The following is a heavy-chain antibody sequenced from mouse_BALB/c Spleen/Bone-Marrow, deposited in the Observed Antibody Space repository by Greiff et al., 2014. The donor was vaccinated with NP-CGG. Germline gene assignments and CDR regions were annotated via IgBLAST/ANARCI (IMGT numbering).Heavy chain of an antibody. V-gene: IGHV2-2*02. Sequence: VQLQESGPGLVQPSQSLSITCTVSGFSFTSYGVHWVRQSPGKGLEWLGVIWSGGTTDYNAPFISRLSISKDNSKSQVFFKMNSLQANDTAIYYCARNPIRRNAMDYWGQGTSVAVSS. J-gene: IGHJ4*01. CDR3: ARNPIRRNAMDY. CDR2: IWSGGTT. CDR1: GFSFTSYG. D-gene: IGHD2-12*01.